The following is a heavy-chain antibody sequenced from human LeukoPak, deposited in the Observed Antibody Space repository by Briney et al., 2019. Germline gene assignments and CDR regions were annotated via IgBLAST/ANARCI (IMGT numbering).Heavy chain of an antibody. CDR1: GGSISSSSYY. V-gene: IGHV4-39*07. CDR3: ARGVTITMIVVVPPHFDY. Sequence: SETLSLTCTVSGGSISSSSYYWGWIRQPPGKGLEWIGSIYYSGSTYYDPSLKSRVTISVDTSKDQFSLKLSSVTAADTAVYYCARGVTITMIVVVPPHFDYWGQGTLVTVSS. D-gene: IGHD3-22*01. CDR2: IYYSGST. J-gene: IGHJ4*02.